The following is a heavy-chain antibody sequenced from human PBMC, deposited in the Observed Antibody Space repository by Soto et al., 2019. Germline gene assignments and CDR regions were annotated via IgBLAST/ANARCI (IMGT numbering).Heavy chain of an antibody. CDR3: ASLYYYDSSGYPTGDY. V-gene: IGHV1-69*13. CDR1: GGTFSSYA. D-gene: IGHD3-22*01. CDR2: IIPIFGTA. Sequence: GASVKVSCKASGGTFSSYAISWVRQAPGQGLEWMGGIIPIFGTANYAQKFQGRVTITADESTSAAYMELSSLRSEDTAVYYCASLYYYDSSGYPTGDYWGQGTLVTVSS. J-gene: IGHJ4*02.